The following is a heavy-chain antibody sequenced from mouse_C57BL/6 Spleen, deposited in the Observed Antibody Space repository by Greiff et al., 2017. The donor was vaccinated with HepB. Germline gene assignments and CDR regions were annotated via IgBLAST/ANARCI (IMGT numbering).Heavy chain of an antibody. CDR2: IDPEDGET. Sequence: VQLKESGAELVKPGASVKLSCTASGFNIKDYYMHWVKQRTEQGLEWSGRIDPEDGETKYAPKFQGKATITADTSSNTAYLQLSRLRPEDTAVYYCALFYYDYEAWFAYWGQGTLVTVSA. CDR3: ALFYYDYEAWFAY. CDR1: GFNIKDYY. D-gene: IGHD2-4*01. J-gene: IGHJ3*01. V-gene: IGHV14-2*01.